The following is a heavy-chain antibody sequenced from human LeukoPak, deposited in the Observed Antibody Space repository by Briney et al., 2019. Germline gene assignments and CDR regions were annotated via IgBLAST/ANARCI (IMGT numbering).Heavy chain of an antibody. V-gene: IGHV3-23*01. Sequence: PGGSLRLSCAASGFTFSSYAMNWVRQAQGKGLGWVSRISGGAGGAAYADSVKGRFTMSRDNSKNTLYLQMNSLRAEDTAVYYCAKDGGYGSGSYYPDYWGQGTLVTVSS. CDR1: GFTFSSYA. CDR2: ISGGAGGA. CDR3: AKDGGYGSGSYYPDY. D-gene: IGHD3-10*01. J-gene: IGHJ4*02.